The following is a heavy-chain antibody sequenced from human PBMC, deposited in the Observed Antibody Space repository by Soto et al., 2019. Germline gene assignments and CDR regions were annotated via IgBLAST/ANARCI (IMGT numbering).Heavy chain of an antibody. D-gene: IGHD5-12*01. CDR2: IYYSGST. CDR3: AINSGYYYGVFYYYYMEV. J-gene: IGHJ6*03. CDR1: GGSISSSSYY. Sequence: SETLSLTCTVSGGSISSSSYYWGWIRQPPGKGLEWIGSIYYSGSTYYNPSLKSRVTISVDTSKNQFSLKLSSVTAADTAVYYCAINSGYYYGVFYYYYMEVWCTGTTVTVSS. V-gene: IGHV4-39*01.